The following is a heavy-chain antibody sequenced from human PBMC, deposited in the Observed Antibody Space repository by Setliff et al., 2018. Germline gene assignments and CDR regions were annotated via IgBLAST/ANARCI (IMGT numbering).Heavy chain of an antibody. Sequence: GGSLRLSCAASRFTFSSYAMSWVRQAPGKGLEWVSAISGSGGTIYYADSVKGRFTISRDNSKNTLYLQMNSLRAEDTAVYYCAKDLITTTVPEWLLYTPTTYFDYWGQGTLVTVSS. V-gene: IGHV3-23*01. J-gene: IGHJ4*02. CDR2: ISGSGGTI. CDR1: RFTFSSYA. D-gene: IGHD3-3*01. CDR3: AKDLITTTVPEWLLYTPTTYFDY.